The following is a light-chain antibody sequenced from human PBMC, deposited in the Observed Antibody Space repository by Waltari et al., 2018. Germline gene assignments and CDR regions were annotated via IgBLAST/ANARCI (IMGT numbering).Light chain of an antibody. CDR3: QQNYNAPYG. Sequence: DIQVTQSPSSLSASVGDRVTITCRASQSVRSYLNWYQQKPGKAPKFLISGASSLQSGVPSRFSGSGSGTDFTLTISSLQPEDFATYYCQQNYNAPYGFGQGTKVEIK. CDR2: GAS. J-gene: IGKJ2*03. CDR1: QSVRSY. V-gene: IGKV1-39*01.